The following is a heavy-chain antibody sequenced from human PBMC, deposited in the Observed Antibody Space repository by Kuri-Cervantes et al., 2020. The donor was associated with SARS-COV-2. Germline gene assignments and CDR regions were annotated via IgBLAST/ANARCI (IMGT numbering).Heavy chain of an antibody. CDR2: MDLSDSYT. V-gene: IGHV5-10-1*01. CDR3: AGTYSSSSPVY. D-gene: IGHD6-6*01. J-gene: IGHJ4*02. Sequence: KVSCKGSGYSFTSYWIGWVRQMPGKGLEWMGRMDLSDSYTNYSPSFQGHVTISVDKSISTAYLQWSSLKASDTAIYYCAGTYSSSSPVYWGQGTLVTGSS. CDR1: GYSFTSYW.